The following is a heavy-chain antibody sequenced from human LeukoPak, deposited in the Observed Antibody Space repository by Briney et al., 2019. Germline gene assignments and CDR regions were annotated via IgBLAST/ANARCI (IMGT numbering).Heavy chain of an antibody. Sequence: GGSLRLSCAASGFTFSSYSMNWVRQAPGKGLEWVSYISSSSSTIYYGDSVKGRFTISRDNAKNSLYLQMNSLRAEDTAVYYCARNARFTVRGVRVDAFDIWGQGTMVTVSS. J-gene: IGHJ3*02. D-gene: IGHD3-10*01. CDR2: ISSSSSTI. V-gene: IGHV3-48*01. CDR3: ARNARFTVRGVRVDAFDI. CDR1: GFTFSSYS.